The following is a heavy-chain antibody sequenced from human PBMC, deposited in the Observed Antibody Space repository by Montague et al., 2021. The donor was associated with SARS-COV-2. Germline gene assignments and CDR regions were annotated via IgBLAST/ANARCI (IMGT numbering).Heavy chain of an antibody. CDR1: GGSISSGDYY. Sequence: TLSLTCTVSGGSISSGDYYWAWIRQPPGKGLEWLGFIYHRGNTFYNPSLKSRLTISIDTSNNQFSLKLGSVTAADTAVYYCARGRALKYMVGDTTGFDYWGQGTLVTVSS. CDR3: ARGRALKYMVGDTTGFDY. V-gene: IGHV4-30-4*08. D-gene: IGHD1-26*01. CDR2: IYHRGNT. J-gene: IGHJ4*02.